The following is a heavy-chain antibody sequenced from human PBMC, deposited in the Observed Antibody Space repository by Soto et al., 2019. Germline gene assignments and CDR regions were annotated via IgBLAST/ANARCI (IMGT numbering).Heavy chain of an antibody. V-gene: IGHV4-4*02. CDR1: GAPITTTKW. D-gene: IGHD3-16*01. Sequence: QVQLQEAGPGLVKPSETLSLTCTVSGAPITTTKWWAWVRLPPGKGLEWIGELSRGDERSSNPSLEGRYTMSLDKYNNHYSLKLTSVTAADTAIYYCATRTISYTWGVWGLGTSVAVSS. J-gene: IGHJ6*02. CDR2: LSRGDER. CDR3: ATRTISYTWGV.